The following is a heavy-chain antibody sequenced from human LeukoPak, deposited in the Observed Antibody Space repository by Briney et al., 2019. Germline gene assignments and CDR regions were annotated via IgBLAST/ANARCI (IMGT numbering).Heavy chain of an antibody. J-gene: IGHJ4*02. D-gene: IGHD1-26*01. CDR3: ARAKSRGSHIDY. Sequence: PSETLSLTCTVSGGSISSYYWSWIRQPPGKGLEWIGSFYDSGNTYYNPSLKSRVTISVDTSKNQFSLKVRSVTAADTAVYFCARAKSRGSHIDYWGQGTLVTVSS. CDR1: GGSISSYY. V-gene: IGHV4-59*08. CDR2: FYDSGNT.